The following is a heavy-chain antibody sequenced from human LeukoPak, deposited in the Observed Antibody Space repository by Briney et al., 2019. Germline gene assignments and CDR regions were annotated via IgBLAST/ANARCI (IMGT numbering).Heavy chain of an antibody. J-gene: IGHJ4*02. CDR2: IYPGDSDT. V-gene: IGHV5-51*01. CDR1: GYRFTSYW. D-gene: IGHD4-23*01. Sequence: GESLKISCKGSGYRFTSYWIGWVRQMPGKGPEWMGIIYPGDSDTRYSPSFQGQVTVSADKSISTAYLQWSSLKASDTAMYYCARKNTVVTSYSDYWGQGTLVTVSS. CDR3: ARKNTVVTSYSDY.